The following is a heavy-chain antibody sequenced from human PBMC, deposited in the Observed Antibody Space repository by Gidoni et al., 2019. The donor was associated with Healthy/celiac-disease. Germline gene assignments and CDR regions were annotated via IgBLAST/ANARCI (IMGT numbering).Heavy chain of an antibody. V-gene: IGHV4-39*01. D-gene: IGHD4-17*01. J-gene: IGHJ4*02. Sequence: QLQLQESGPGLVKPSETLSLTCTVSGGSISSSSYYWGWIRQPPGKGLEWIGSIYYSGITYYNPSLKSRGTISVDTSKNQFSLKLSSVTAADTAVYYCARSPDLSTFDYWGQGTLVTVSS. CDR2: IYYSGIT. CDR3: ARSPDLSTFDY. CDR1: GGSISSSSYY.